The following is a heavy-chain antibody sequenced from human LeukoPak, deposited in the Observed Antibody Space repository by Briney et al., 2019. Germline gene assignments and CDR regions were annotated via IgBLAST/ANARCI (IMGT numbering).Heavy chain of an antibody. CDR1: GFTFSRYA. CDR2: ISGSGGTT. CDR3: ARGAWDSHYFDY. D-gene: IGHD1-26*01. J-gene: IGHJ4*02. V-gene: IGHV3-23*01. Sequence: GGSLRLSCAASGFTFSRYAMSWVRQAPGKGLEWVSAISGSGGTTYYADSVKGRFTISRHNSKNTLYLQMNSLRAEGTAVYYCARGAWDSHYFDYWGQGTLVTVSS.